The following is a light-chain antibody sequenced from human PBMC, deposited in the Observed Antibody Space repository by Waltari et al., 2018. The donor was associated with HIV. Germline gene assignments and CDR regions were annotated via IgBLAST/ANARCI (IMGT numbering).Light chain of an antibody. CDR1: AFQNQY. CDR2: KDN. Sequence: SYELTQPPSVSVSPGQTARITCSGEAFQNQYGYWYQQKPGQAPKMVIYKDNERRSGIPGRFSGSSSGTTVTLTISGVQAEDEADYYCQAADSSGNWVFGGGTKLTVL. V-gene: IGLV3-25*03. CDR3: QAADSSGNWV. J-gene: IGLJ3*02.